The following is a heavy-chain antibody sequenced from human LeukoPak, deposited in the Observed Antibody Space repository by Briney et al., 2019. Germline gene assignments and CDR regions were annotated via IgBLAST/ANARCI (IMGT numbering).Heavy chain of an antibody. CDR3: ARVSDYYDSSGYYYSSSLLRPYYFDY. D-gene: IGHD3-22*01. Sequence: PGGSLILSCSASGFTFSSYAMHWVRQAPGKGLEYFSAISSNGGSTYYANSVKGRFTISRDNSKNTLYLQMGSLRAEDMAVYYCARVSDYYDSSGYYYSSSLLRPYYFDYWGQGTLVTVSS. CDR2: ISSNGGST. J-gene: IGHJ4*02. CDR1: GFTFSSYA. V-gene: IGHV3-64*01.